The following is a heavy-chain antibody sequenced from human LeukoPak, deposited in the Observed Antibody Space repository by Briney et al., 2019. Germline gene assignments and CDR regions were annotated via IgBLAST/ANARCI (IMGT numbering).Heavy chain of an antibody. J-gene: IGHJ4*02. V-gene: IGHV1-2*02. Sequence: ASVKVSCKASGYTFTGYYMHWVRQAPGQGLEWMGWINPNSGGTNYAQRFQGRVTMTRDTSISTAYMELSRLRSDDTAVYYCASGATADPYYYDSSGYYSWGQGTLVTVSS. CDR1: GYTFTGYY. D-gene: IGHD3-22*01. CDR2: INPNSGGT. CDR3: ASGATADPYYYDSSGYYS.